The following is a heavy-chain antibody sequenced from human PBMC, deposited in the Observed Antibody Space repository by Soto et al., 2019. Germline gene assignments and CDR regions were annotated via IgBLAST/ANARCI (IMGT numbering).Heavy chain of an antibody. CDR2: ISGSGVGT. D-gene: IGHD3-22*01. CDR1: GFTFSSYA. CDR3: AKVPTYYYESSGYYYFDY. V-gene: IGHV3-23*01. J-gene: IGHJ4*02. Sequence: PGGSLRLSCAASGFTFSSYAMSWVRQAPGKGLEWVSAISGSGVGTYYADSVKGRFTISRDNSKNTLYLQMNSLRAEDTAVYYCAKVPTYYYESSGYYYFDYWGQGTLVTVS.